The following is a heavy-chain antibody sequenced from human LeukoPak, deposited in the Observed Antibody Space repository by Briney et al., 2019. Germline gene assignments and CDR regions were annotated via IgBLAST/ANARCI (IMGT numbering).Heavy chain of an antibody. CDR2: VDPEDGET. Sequence: ASVKVSCKVSGYTLTELSMHWVRQAPGKGLEWMGGVDPEDGETIYAQKFQGRVTMTEDTSTDTAYMELNSLRSDDTAVYYCATDPGEIVPAAKGPRGDYCYGMDVWGQGTTVTVSS. CDR3: ATDPGEIVPAAKGPRGDYCYGMDV. CDR1: GYTLTELS. D-gene: IGHD2-2*01. J-gene: IGHJ6*02. V-gene: IGHV1-24*01.